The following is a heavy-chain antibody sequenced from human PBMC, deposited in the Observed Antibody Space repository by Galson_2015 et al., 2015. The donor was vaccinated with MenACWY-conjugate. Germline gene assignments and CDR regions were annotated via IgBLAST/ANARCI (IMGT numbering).Heavy chain of an antibody. V-gene: IGHV3-23*01. D-gene: IGHD6-13*01. CDR2: ITGSGGST. Sequence: SLRLSCAASGFTFSNYVMNWVRQAPEKGLEWVSTITGSGGSTYYADSLKGRFTISRDNSKNTLYLQMNSLRAEDTAVYYCAKAAYTSSWFHDAFDYWGQGSLVTVSS. CDR1: GFTFSNYV. CDR3: AKAAYTSSWFHDAFDY. J-gene: IGHJ4*02.